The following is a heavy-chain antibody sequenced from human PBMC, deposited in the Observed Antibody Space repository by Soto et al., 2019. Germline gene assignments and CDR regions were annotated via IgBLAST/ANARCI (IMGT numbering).Heavy chain of an antibody. CDR1: GFTFSHYG. CDR3: VVWPRLPHAFDI. D-gene: IGHD3-16*01. V-gene: IGHV3-33*01. J-gene: IGHJ3*02. CDR2: IWYDGSNK. Sequence: QVQLVESGGGVVQPGRSLRLSCAASGFTFSHYGMHWVRQAPGKGLEWVAVIWYDGSNKNYADSVKGRFTISRDSSKNTLYLQMHSLRADDTAVYYCVVWPRLPHAFDIWGQGTMVTVSS.